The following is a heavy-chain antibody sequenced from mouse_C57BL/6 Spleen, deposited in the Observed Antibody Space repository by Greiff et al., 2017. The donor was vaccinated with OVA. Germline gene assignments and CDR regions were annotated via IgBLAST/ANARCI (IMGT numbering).Heavy chain of an antibody. CDR3: ASSTDFDY. Sequence: EVKLLESGGGLVKPGGSLKLSCAASGFTFSDYGMHWVRQAPEKGLEWVAYISSGSSTIYYAHTVKGRFTISRDKSTNTLFMQMTSLRSEDTAMYDCASSTDFDYWGQGTTLTVSS. CDR1: GFTFSDYG. J-gene: IGHJ2*01. V-gene: IGHV5-17*01. CDR2: ISSGSSTI.